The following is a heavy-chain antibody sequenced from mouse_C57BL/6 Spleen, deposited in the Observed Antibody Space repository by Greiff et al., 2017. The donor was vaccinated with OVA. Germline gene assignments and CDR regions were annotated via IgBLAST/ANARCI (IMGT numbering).Heavy chain of an antibody. CDR3: ARGNYDYDGSWFAY. J-gene: IGHJ3*01. CDR1: GFTFSDYG. D-gene: IGHD2-4*01. V-gene: IGHV5-17*01. CDR2: ISSGSSTI. Sequence: EVKLQESGGGLVKPGGSLKLSCAASGFTFSDYGMHWVRQAPEKGLEWVAYISSGSSTIYYADTVKGRFTISRDNAKNTLFLQMTSLRSEDTAMYYCARGNYDYDGSWFAYWGQGTLVTVSA.